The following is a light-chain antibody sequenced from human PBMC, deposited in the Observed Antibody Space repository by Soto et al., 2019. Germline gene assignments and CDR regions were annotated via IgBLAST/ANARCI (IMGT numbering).Light chain of an antibody. Sequence: ETVLTQSPGTVSLSPGERATLSCRASQNIRSNYLAWYRQTPGQAPRLLIYGASNRATGIADRFSGSGSGTDFTLIISRLEPEDFALYYCQQYGSSPWTFGQGTKVEIK. CDR2: GAS. V-gene: IGKV3-20*01. CDR3: QQYGSSPWT. J-gene: IGKJ1*01. CDR1: QNIRSNY.